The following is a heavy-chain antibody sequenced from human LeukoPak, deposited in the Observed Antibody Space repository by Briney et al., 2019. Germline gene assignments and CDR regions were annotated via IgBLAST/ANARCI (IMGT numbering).Heavy chain of an antibody. CDR2: INPDGRDT. CDR3: TSWGDTTAEYFQR. CDR1: GFTFNRCW. Sequence: GGSLRLSCIVSGFTFNRCWMNWVRQAPGKGLEWVAHINPDGRDTYYVDSVKGRFTISRDNAQNSMYLQMNSLRVEDTAVYYCTSWGDTTAEYFQRWGQGTLVTVSS. D-gene: IGHD2-21*02. J-gene: IGHJ1*01. V-gene: IGHV3-7*01.